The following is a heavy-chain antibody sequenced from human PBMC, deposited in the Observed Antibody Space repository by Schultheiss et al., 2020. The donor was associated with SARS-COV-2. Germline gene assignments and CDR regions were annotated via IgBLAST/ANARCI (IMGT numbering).Heavy chain of an antibody. CDR3: ARSPQWLAFDY. CDR2: ISGSGGST. CDR1: GFTVSSNY. D-gene: IGHD6-19*01. Sequence: GGSLRLSCAASGFTVSSNYMSWVRQAPGKGLEWVSAISGSGGSTYYADSVKGRFTISRDNSKNTLYLQMNSLRAEDTAVYYCARSPQWLAFDYWGQGTLVTVSS. J-gene: IGHJ4*02. V-gene: IGHV3-66*01.